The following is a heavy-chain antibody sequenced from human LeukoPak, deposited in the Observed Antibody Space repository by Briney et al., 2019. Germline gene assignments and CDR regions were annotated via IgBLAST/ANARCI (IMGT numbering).Heavy chain of an antibody. V-gene: IGHV3-23*01. D-gene: IGHD6-19*01. CDR1: GFTFGSYA. CDR2: ISRSGGRT. Sequence: GGSLRLSCAASGFTFGSYAMSWVRQAPGKGLEWVSGISRSGGRTYPDSVKGRFTISRDNSKNTLYLQMNSLRAEDTAVYYCAKRNSSGWYYFDYWGQGTLVTVPS. J-gene: IGHJ4*02. CDR3: AKRNSSGWYYFDY.